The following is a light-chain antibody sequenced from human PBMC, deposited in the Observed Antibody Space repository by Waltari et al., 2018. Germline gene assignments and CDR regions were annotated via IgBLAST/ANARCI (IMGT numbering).Light chain of an antibody. Sequence: CRASPGQSPSLAWYQHKPWTAPKLLRFAASRLGTGVPSRFSGSGSGTDFTLYITGQRSGDFGYYFCQQYDETTPLTFGGGTKVEIK. V-gene: IGKV1-NL1*01. CDR1: PGQSPS. CDR3: QQYDETTPLT. CDR2: AAS. J-gene: IGKJ4*01.